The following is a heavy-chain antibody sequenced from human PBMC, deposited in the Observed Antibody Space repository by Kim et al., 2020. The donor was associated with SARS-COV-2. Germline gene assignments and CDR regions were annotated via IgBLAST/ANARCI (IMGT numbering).Heavy chain of an antibody. Sequence: ASVKVSCKASGYIFSDYYMHWVRQAPGQGLEWMGRIDPNSGGTKYAEKFQGRVTMTSDTSISTAYMELNSLTSDHTAVYYCARTWCTTITPDFDYSGQGT. CDR1: GYIFSDYY. D-gene: IGHD2-8*01. CDR2: IDPNSGGT. CDR3: ARTWCTTITPDFDY. V-gene: IGHV1-2*06. J-gene: IGHJ4*02.